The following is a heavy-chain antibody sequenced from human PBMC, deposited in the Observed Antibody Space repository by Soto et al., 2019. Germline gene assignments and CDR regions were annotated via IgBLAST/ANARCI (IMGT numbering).Heavy chain of an antibody. Sequence: LSLTCTVSGGSISSGGYYWSWIRQHPGKGLEWIGYIYYSGSTYYNPSLKSRVTISVDTSKNQFSLKLSSVTAADTAVYYCARDGNGNILTGYSVRYYGIDVWGQGTTVTVSS. V-gene: IGHV4-31*03. CDR1: GGSISSGGYY. J-gene: IGHJ6*02. CDR3: ARDGNGNILTGYSVRYYGIDV. D-gene: IGHD3-9*01. CDR2: IYYSGST.